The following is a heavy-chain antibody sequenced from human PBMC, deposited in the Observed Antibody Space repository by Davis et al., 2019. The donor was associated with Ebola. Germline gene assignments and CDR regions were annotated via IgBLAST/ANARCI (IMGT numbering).Heavy chain of an antibody. V-gene: IGHV3-21*01. CDR2: ISSTSSYI. J-gene: IGHJ6*02. D-gene: IGHD3-9*01. Sequence: GESLKISCAASGFTFSSYSMIWVRQAPGKGLAWVSSISSTSSYIYYADSVKGRFTLSRDNAKNSLYLQMNSLRAEDTAVYYCARVPYDILTGYHLGVYYYGVDVWGQGTTVTVSS. CDR1: GFTFSSYS. CDR3: ARVPYDILTGYHLGVYYYGVDV.